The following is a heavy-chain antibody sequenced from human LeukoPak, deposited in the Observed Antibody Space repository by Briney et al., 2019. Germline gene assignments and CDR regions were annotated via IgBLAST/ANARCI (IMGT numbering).Heavy chain of an antibody. CDR2: ISSSGSTI. Sequence: GGSLRLSCAACGFTFSDYYMSWIRQAPGKGLEWVSYISSSGSTIYYADSVKGRFTISRDNAKNSLYLQMNSLRAEGTAVYYCATYYDILTGGGRAFDYWGQGTLVTVSS. V-gene: IGHV3-11*01. CDR3: ATYYDILTGGGRAFDY. D-gene: IGHD3-9*01. CDR1: GFTFSDYY. J-gene: IGHJ4*02.